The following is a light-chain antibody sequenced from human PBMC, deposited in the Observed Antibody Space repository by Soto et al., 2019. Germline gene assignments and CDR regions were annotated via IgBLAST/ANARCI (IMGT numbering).Light chain of an antibody. V-gene: IGKV1-39*01. CDR3: QQSYSTPSIT. Sequence: DIHMTQSPSSLAASVGDRVTITCRASQSISGYLNWYQQKPGKAPRLLIYATSNLKSEVPSRFSGSGSGTDFTLTISSLQPEDFATYYCQQSYSTPSITFGQGTRLETK. CDR1: QSISGY. J-gene: IGKJ5*01. CDR2: ATS.